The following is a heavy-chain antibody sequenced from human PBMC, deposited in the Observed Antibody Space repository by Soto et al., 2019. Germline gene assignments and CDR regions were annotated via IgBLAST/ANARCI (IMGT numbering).Heavy chain of an antibody. CDR2: ISYDGSNK. Sequence: PGGSLRLSCAASGFTFSSYAMHWVRQAPGKGLEWVAVISYDGSNKYYADSVKGRFTISRDNSKNTLYLQMNSLRAEDTAVYYCAREEGGSSWYKYYYYGMDVWGQGTTVTVSS. D-gene: IGHD6-13*01. CDR1: GFTFSSYA. CDR3: AREEGGSSWYKYYYYGMDV. J-gene: IGHJ6*02. V-gene: IGHV3-30-3*01.